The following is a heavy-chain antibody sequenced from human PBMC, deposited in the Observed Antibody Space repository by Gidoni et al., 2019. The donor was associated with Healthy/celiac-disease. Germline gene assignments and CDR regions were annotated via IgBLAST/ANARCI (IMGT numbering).Heavy chain of an antibody. D-gene: IGHD3-10*01. CDR1: GFTFSSYG. CDR2: ISYDGSNK. CDR3: AKGGGSGKFDYYYYMDV. J-gene: IGHJ6*03. V-gene: IGHV3-30*18. Sequence: QVQLVESGGGVVQPGRSLRLSCAASGFTFSSYGMHWVRQAPGKGLEWVAVISYDGSNKYYADSVKGRFTISRDNSKNTLYLQMNSLRAEDTAVYYCAKGGGSGKFDYYYYMDVWGKGTTVTISS.